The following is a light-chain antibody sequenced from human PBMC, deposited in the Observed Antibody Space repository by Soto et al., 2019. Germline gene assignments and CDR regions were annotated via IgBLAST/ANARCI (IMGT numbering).Light chain of an antibody. Sequence: QSALTQPASVSGSPGQSITISCTGTSSDVGGYNYFSWYQQHPGKAPKLIIYDVSNRPSGVSNRFSGSKSGNTASLSISGLQAEDEADYYCTSYTSSSTRVFGTGTKLTVL. J-gene: IGLJ1*01. CDR2: DVS. CDR3: TSYTSSSTRV. V-gene: IGLV2-14*01. CDR1: SSDVGGYNY.